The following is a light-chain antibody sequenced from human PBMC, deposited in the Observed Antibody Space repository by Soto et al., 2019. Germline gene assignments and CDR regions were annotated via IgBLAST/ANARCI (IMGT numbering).Light chain of an antibody. Sequence: DIVMTQTPLSSPVTLGQPASISCRSSQSLVPSDGNTYLSWFQQRPGQPPRPLIYKIANRFSVVPDRFSGSGAGTDFTLKISRVEVEDVGTYYCMQATQFPITFGQGTRLEI. CDR2: KIA. CDR3: MQATQFPIT. J-gene: IGKJ5*01. CDR1: QSLVPSDGNTY. V-gene: IGKV2-24*01.